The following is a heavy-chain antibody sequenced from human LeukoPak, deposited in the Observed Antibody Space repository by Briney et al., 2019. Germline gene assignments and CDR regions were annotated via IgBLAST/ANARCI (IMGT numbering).Heavy chain of an antibody. CDR2: IYSGGST. J-gene: IGHJ6*03. D-gene: IGHD3-10*01. CDR1: GFTVSSNY. Sequence: GGCLRLSCVASGFTVSSNYMSWVRQAPGKGLEWVSVIYSGGSTYYADSVKGRFTISRDNSKNTLYLQMNSLRAEDTAVYYCASGSGSYRTPYYYMDVWGTGTTVTVS. V-gene: IGHV3-53*01. CDR3: ASGSGSYRTPYYYMDV.